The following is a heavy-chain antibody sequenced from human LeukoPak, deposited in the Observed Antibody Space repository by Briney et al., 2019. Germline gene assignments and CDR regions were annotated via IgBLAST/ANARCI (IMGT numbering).Heavy chain of an antibody. CDR2: MNPNSGNT. V-gene: IGHV1-8*02. CDR1: GGTFSSYD. Sequence: ASVKVSCKASGGTFSSYDINWARQATGQGLEWMGRMNPNSGNTGYAQKFQGRVTMTRNTSISTAYMELSSLRSEDTAVYYCARDRGSGSYYGVDYWGQGTLVTVSS. J-gene: IGHJ4*02. CDR3: ARDRGSGSYYGVDY. D-gene: IGHD1-26*01.